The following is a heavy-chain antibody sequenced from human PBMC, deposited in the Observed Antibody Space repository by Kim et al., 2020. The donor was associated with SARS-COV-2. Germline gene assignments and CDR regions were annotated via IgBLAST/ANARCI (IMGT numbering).Heavy chain of an antibody. CDR3: AKDKAARDFYYFDY. V-gene: IGHV3-33*06. J-gene: IGHJ4*02. D-gene: IGHD6-25*01. Sequence: ASSVKGRLTISRDNSKNTLYLQMNSLRAEDTAVYYCAKDKAARDFYYFDYWGQGTLVTVSS.